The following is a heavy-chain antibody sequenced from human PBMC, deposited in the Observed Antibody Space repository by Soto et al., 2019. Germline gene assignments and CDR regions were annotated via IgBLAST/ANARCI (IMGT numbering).Heavy chain of an antibody. CDR1: GGSISSGDYY. CDR3: ARGHYDSSGYYFYYFDY. V-gene: IGHV4-30-4*01. CDR2: IYYSGST. J-gene: IGHJ4*02. D-gene: IGHD3-22*01. Sequence: SLTCTVSGGSISSGDYYWSWIRQPPGKGLEWIGYIYYSGSTYYNPSLKSRVTISVDTSKNQFSLKLSSVTAADTAVYYCARGHYDSSGYYFYYFDYWGQGTLVTVS.